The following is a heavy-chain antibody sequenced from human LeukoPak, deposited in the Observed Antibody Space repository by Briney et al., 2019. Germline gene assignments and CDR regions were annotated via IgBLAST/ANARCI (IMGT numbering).Heavy chain of an antibody. D-gene: IGHD2-2*01. CDR2: ISAYNGNT. J-gene: IGHJ6*02. CDR3: ARVRPAAMIGWYYYYGMDA. Sequence: ASVKVSCKASGYTFTSYGISWVRQAPGQGLEWMGWISAYNGNTNYAQKLQGRVTMTTDTSTSTAYMELRSLRSDDTAVYYCARVRPAAMIGWYYYYGMDAWGQGTTVTVSS. CDR1: GYTFTSYG. V-gene: IGHV1-18*01.